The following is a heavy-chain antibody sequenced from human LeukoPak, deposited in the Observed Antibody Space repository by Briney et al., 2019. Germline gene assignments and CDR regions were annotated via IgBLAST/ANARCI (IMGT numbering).Heavy chain of an antibody. J-gene: IGHJ4*02. CDR2: IKEDGSEK. CDR3: AKDLLTKGPAHPSNLFDY. D-gene: IGHD2-2*01. V-gene: IGHV3-7*01. Sequence: PGGSLRLSCEVSGFTFSTYWMTWVRQAPGKGLEWVANIKEDGSEKYYVDSVKGRFTISRDNAKISLYLQMNSLRPEDTAVYYCAKDLLTKGPAHPSNLFDYWGQGTLVTVSS. CDR1: GFTFSTYW.